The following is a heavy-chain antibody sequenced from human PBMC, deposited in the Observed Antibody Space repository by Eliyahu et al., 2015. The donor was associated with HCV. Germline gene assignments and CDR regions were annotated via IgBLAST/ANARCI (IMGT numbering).Heavy chain of an antibody. V-gene: IGHV3-33*01. J-gene: IGHJ5*02. Sequence: VKLVESGGGVLQXGRSLXLSCAASGXNFRTYGMHWVRQAPGKGLEWVAFIXDDGSNKYYADSVKXRFTISRDNSKNTLFLQMSSLRADDTAVYYCARDRTWRFGSANWFDPWGQGTLVTVSS. CDR2: IXDDGSNK. CDR3: ARDRTWRFGSANWFDP. D-gene: IGHD3-16*01. CDR1: GXNFRTYG.